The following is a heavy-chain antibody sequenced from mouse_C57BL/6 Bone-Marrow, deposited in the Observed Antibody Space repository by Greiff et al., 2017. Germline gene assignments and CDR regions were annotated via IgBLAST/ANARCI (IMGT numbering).Heavy chain of an antibody. V-gene: IGHV1-69*01. CDR1: GYTFTSYW. D-gene: IGHD2-5*01. CDR3: ARDYSNSYYAMDY. J-gene: IGHJ4*01. CDR2: IDPSDSYT. Sequence: QVQLQQPGAELVMPGASVKLSCKASGYTFTSYWMHWVKQRPGQGLEWIGEIDPSDSYTNYNQKFKGKSTWTVDKSSSTAYMQLSSLTSEDSAVYYCARDYSNSYYAMDYWGQGTSVTVSS.